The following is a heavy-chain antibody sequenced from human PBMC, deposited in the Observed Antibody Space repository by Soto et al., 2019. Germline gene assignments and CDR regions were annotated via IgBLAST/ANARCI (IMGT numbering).Heavy chain of an antibody. V-gene: IGHV4-59*13. CDR2: VYYTGTT. CDR3: ARDFAGRGPFDP. D-gene: IGHD3-10*01. Sequence: ASETLSLTCSVSNVSINSSYWNWIRQPPGKGLEWIGFVYYTGTTKYNPSLKSRVSISVDTSRNEFSLRLTSVTTADTAFYFCARDFAGRGPFDPWGPGTLVTVSS. J-gene: IGHJ5*01. CDR1: NVSINSSY.